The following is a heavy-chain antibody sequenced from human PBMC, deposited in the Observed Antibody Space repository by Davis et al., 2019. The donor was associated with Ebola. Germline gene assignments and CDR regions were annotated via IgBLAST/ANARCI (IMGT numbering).Heavy chain of an antibody. Sequence: AASVKVSCKASGYTFTSYYMHWVRQAPGQGLEWMGIINPSGGSTSYAQKFQGRVTMTRDTSTSTVYMELSSLRSEDTAVYYCARGDGYDSSGYYHYYYYGMDVWGQGTTVTVSS. CDR3: ARGDGYDSSGYYHYYYYGMDV. J-gene: IGHJ6*02. CDR1: GYTFTSYY. CDR2: INPSGGST. V-gene: IGHV1-46*01. D-gene: IGHD3-22*01.